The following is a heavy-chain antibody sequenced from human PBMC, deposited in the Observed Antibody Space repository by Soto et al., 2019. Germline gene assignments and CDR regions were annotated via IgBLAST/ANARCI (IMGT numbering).Heavy chain of an antibody. D-gene: IGHD6-19*01. CDR3: AKAHSSGWSIPDCFDI. Sequence: EVQLLESGGGLVQPGGSLRLSCAASGLTFSTYAMTWVRQAPGKGLEWVSGVSGSGDITYYADSVKGRFTISRDNSKSTVYLQMNSLRAEDTAVYYCAKAHSSGWSIPDCFDIWGQGTMVTVSS. V-gene: IGHV3-23*01. CDR1: GLTFSTYA. CDR2: VSGSGDIT. J-gene: IGHJ3*02.